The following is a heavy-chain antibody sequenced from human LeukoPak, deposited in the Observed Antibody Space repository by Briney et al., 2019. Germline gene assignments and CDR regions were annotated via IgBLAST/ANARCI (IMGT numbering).Heavy chain of an antibody. D-gene: IGHD6-19*01. Sequence: GESLKISCKASGYSFTIYWIAWVRQMPGKGLEWMGIIYPGDSDTKYSPSFQGQVTISADKSISTAYLQWSSLKASDTAMYYCAMRHSSGWYYDYWGQGTLVTVSS. V-gene: IGHV5-51*01. CDR3: AMRHSSGWYYDY. J-gene: IGHJ4*02. CDR2: IYPGDSDT. CDR1: GYSFTIYW.